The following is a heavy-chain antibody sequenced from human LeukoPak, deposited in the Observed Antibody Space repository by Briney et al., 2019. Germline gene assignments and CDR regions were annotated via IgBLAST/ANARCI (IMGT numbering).Heavy chain of an antibody. CDR2: INHSGST. Sequence: SETLSLTCAVYGGSFSGYYWSWNRQPPGKGLEWIGEINHSGSTIYNPSLKSRVTISVDTSKNQFSLNLNSVTAADTAVYYCARGGSSCTNGVCYTVEGVFYPRYFDYWGQGTLVTVSS. CDR1: GGSFSGYY. D-gene: IGHD2-8*01. J-gene: IGHJ4*02. CDR3: ARGGSSCTNGVCYTVEGVFYPRYFDY. V-gene: IGHV4-34*01.